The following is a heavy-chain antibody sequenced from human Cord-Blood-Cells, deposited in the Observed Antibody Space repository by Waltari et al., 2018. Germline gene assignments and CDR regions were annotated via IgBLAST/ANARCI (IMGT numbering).Heavy chain of an antibody. CDR2: ISYDGSNK. CDR1: GFTFSSYA. J-gene: IGHJ4*02. Sequence: QVQLVESGGGVVQPGRSLRLSCAASGFTFSSYAMHWVRQAPGKGLGWVAVISYDGSNKYYADSVKGRFTISRDNSKNTLYLQMNSLRAEDTAVYYCARGDLIVPAATPRDYWGQGTLVTVSS. V-gene: IGHV3-30-3*01. D-gene: IGHD2-2*01. CDR3: ARGDLIVPAATPRDY.